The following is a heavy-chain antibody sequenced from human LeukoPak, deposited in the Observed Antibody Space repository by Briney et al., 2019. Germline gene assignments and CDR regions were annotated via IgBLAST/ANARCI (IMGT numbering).Heavy chain of an antibody. CDR1: GGTFSSYA. J-gene: IGHJ3*02. CDR2: ISAYNGNT. V-gene: IGHV1-18*01. Sequence: ASVKVSCKASGGTFSSYAISWVRQAPGQGLEWMGWISAYNGNTNYAQKLQGRVTMTIDTSTSTAYMELRSLRSDDTAVYYCARVRRVTATDDTFDIWGQGTMVTVSS. D-gene: IGHD2-15*01. CDR3: ARVRRVTATDDTFDI.